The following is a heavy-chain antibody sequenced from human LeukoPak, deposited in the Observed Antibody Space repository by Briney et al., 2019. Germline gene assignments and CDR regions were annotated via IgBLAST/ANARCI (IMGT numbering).Heavy chain of an antibody. CDR3: AREQWSRQYFDY. CDR2: ISYDGSNK. D-gene: IGHD6-19*01. Sequence: GGSLRLSCAASGFTFRNYAMHWVRQAPGKGLEWVAVISYDGSNKYYADSVKGRFTISRENSKNTLYLQMNSLRAEDTAVYYCAREQWSRQYFDYWGQGTLVTVSS. J-gene: IGHJ4*02. V-gene: IGHV3-30-3*01. CDR1: GFTFRNYA.